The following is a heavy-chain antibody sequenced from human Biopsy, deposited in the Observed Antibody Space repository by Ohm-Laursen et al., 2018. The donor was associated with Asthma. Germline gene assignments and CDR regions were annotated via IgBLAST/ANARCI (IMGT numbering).Heavy chain of an antibody. CDR3: AREVSTVDYGYYYFAMDV. Sequence: ASVKVSCNASGYTFTSYGISWVRQAPGQGLEWMGWISAYNGNTNYAQKLQGRVTMTTDTSTSTAYMELSSLTSEDSAVYYCAREVSTVDYGYYYFAMDVWGQGTTVTVSS. V-gene: IGHV1-18*04. CDR1: GYTFTSYG. J-gene: IGHJ6*02. D-gene: IGHD4-17*01. CDR2: ISAYNGNT.